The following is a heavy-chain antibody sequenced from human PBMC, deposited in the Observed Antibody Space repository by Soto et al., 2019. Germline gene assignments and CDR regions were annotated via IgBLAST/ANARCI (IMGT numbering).Heavy chain of an antibody. J-gene: IGHJ4*02. CDR2: ISYDGSNK. D-gene: IGHD6-19*01. V-gene: IGHV3-30-3*01. Sequence: PVGSLRLSCAASGFTFSSYAMHWVRQAPGKGLEWVAVISYDGSNKYYADSVKGRFTISRDNSKNTLYLQMNSLRAEDTAAYYCARPVYSSGFDYWGQGTLVTVSS. CDR1: GFTFSSYA. CDR3: ARPVYSSGFDY.